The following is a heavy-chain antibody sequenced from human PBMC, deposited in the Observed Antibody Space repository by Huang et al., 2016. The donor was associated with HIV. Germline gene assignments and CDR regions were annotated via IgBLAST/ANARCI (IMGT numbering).Heavy chain of an antibody. CDR1: GYTFISYG. Sequence: QVQLVQSGAEVKKPGASVKVSCRASGYTFISYGITWVRQAPGQGLEWMGGISPSYVYTNYTQQFQGRVTMTTDTSTTTVYMEVRSLRSDDTAVYYCARDLGTTVVPDGMDVWGQGTTVTVSS. D-gene: IGHD4-17*01. V-gene: IGHV1-18*04. CDR2: ISPSYVYT. CDR3: ARDLGTTVVPDGMDV. J-gene: IGHJ6*02.